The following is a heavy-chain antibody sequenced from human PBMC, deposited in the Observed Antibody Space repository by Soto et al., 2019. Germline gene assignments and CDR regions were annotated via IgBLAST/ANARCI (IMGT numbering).Heavy chain of an antibody. J-gene: IGHJ4*02. CDR2: IYWDDDK. D-gene: IGHD2-2*01. V-gene: IGHV2-5*02. CDR3: AHSDVGQAGGTFDC. Sequence: QITLKESGPTLVKPTQTLTLTCTFSGFSLTTSGVGVGWIRQPPGKALEWLALIYWDDDKRYSPSLKSRLTITKHTSQDQVVLTINNIDPVDTATYYCAHSDVGQAGGTFDCWVQGTLVKVFS. CDR1: GFSLTTSGVG.